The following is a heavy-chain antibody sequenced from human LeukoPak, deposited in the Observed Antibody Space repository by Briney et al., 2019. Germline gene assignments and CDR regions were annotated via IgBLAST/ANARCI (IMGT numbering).Heavy chain of an antibody. J-gene: IGHJ3*02. V-gene: IGHV3-9*01. CDR2: INWNSRNI. CDR3: AKANSGTYSGTFDI. CDR1: GITFENYA. D-gene: IGHD1-26*01. Sequence: PGGSLRLSCAASGITFENYAMHWVRQAPGKGLEWVSGINWNSRNIGYEDAVKGRFTISRDNAKNSLFLQMNSLKPEDTAMYFCAKANSGTYSGTFDIWGQGTMVTVSS.